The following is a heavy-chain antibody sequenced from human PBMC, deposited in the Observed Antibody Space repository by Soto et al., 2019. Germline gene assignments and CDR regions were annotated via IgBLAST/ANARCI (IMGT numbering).Heavy chain of an antibody. CDR1: GGSISSSNW. CDR3: ARDWGLDSSGYYANAFDI. D-gene: IGHD3-22*01. Sequence: QVQLQESGPGLVKPSGTLSLTCAVSGGSISSSNWWSWVRQPPGKGLEWIGEIYHSGSTNYNPSLKSRVTISVDKSKNQFSLKLSSVTAADTAVYYCARDWGLDSSGYYANAFDIWGQGTMVTVSS. J-gene: IGHJ3*02. V-gene: IGHV4-4*02. CDR2: IYHSGST.